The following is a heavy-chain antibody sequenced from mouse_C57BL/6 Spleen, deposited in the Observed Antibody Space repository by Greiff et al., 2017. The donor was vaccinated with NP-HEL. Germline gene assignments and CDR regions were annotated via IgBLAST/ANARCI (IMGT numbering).Heavy chain of an antibody. Sequence: EVMLVESGGGLVQPGGSLCLSCAASGFTFTAYYMSWVRQPPGKALEWLGFIRNKANGYTTEYSASVMGRFTISRDNSQSILYLQMNALRAEDSATYYCARSQATFDYWGQGTTLTVSS. CDR2: IRNKANGYTT. J-gene: IGHJ2*01. D-gene: IGHD3-2*02. CDR1: GFTFTAYY. V-gene: IGHV7-3*01. CDR3: ARSQATFDY.